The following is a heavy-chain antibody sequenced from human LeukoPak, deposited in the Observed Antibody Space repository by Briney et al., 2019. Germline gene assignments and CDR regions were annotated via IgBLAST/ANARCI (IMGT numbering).Heavy chain of an antibody. V-gene: IGHV3-48*04. CDR3: AELGITMIGGV. D-gene: IGHD3-10*02. Sequence: TGGSLRLSCAAPGFTFSHYPMNWVRQAPGKGLEWVSYISSSGSTIYYADSVKGRFTISRDNAKNSLYLQMNSLRAEDTAVYYCAELGITMIGGVWGKGTTVTISS. J-gene: IGHJ6*04. CDR2: ISSSGSTI. CDR1: GFTFSHYP.